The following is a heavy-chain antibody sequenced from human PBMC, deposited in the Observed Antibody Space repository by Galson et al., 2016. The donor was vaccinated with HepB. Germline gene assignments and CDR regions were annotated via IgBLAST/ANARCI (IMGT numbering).Heavy chain of an antibody. CDR1: GFTLNSFA. CDR2: INGGSA. Sequence: SLRLSCAASGFTLNSFALSWVRQAPGKGLEWVSAINGGSAHYADSVQGRFTIPRDTSKNPRYLEMNSLRAEDTAIYYCARAFRYGTGWYGRNDCWGQGTLVTVSS. J-gene: IGHJ4*02. CDR3: ARAFRYGTGWYGRNDC. V-gene: IGHV3-23*01. D-gene: IGHD6-19*01.